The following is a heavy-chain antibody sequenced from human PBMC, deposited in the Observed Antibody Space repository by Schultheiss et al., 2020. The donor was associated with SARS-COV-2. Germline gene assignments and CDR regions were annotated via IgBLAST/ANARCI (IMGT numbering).Heavy chain of an antibody. CDR3: ARTWERFTIFGD. CDR1: GVSVSSYC. Sequence: SETLSLTCNVSGVSVSSYCWNWIRQLPGKGLEWIGFIHDSGSTNYNPSLKSRVTILVDTSKNQFSLKVSSVTAADTTVYYCARTWERFTIFGDWGQGMLVTVSS. J-gene: IGHJ4*01. V-gene: IGHV4-59*02. CDR2: IHDSGST. D-gene: IGHD3-3*01.